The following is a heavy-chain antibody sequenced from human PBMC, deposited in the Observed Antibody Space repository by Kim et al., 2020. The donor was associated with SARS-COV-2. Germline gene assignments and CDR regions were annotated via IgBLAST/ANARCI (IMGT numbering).Heavy chain of an antibody. D-gene: IGHD2-15*01. CDR1: GFTFSSYA. CDR2: ISGSGGST. V-gene: IGHV3-23*01. Sequence: GGSLRLSCAASGFTFSSYAMSWVRQAPGKGLEWVSAISGSGGSTYYADSVKGRFTISRDNSKNTLYLQMNSLRAEDTAVYYCAKGFAPCSGGSCKYYYYSMVAWGDGTTVTVSS. CDR3: AKGFAPCSGGSCKYYYYSMVA. J-gene: IGHJ6*04.